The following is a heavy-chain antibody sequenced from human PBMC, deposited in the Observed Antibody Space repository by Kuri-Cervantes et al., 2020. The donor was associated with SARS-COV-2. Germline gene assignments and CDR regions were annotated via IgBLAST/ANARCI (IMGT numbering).Heavy chain of an antibody. V-gene: IGHV3-30-3*01. Sequence: GGSLRLSCAASGFTFSSYAMHWVRQAPGKGLEWVAVISYDGSNKYYADSVKGRFTISRDNAKNSLYLQMNSLRAEDMALYYCAKTVGLRFLEWSEGDAFDIWGQGTMVTVSS. CDR3: AKTVGLRFLEWSEGDAFDI. CDR2: ISYDGSNK. D-gene: IGHD3-3*01. CDR1: GFTFSSYA. J-gene: IGHJ3*02.